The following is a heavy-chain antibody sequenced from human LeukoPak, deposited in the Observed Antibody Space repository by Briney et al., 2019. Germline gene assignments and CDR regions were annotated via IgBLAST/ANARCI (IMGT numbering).Heavy chain of an antibody. Sequence: SETLSLTCTVSGASISSGNYYWSWIRQPAGKGLEWIGRIYTSGNTNYNPSLKSRVTISVDTSKNQFSLKLSSVTAADTAVYYCARVDGGWYWNWFDPWGQGTLVTVSS. CDR2: IYTSGNT. J-gene: IGHJ5*02. D-gene: IGHD6-19*01. CDR3: ARVDGGWYWNWFDP. V-gene: IGHV4-61*02. CDR1: GASISSGNYY.